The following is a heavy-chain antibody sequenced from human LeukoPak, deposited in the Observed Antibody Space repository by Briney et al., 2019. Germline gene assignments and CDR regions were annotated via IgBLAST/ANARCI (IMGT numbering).Heavy chain of an antibody. J-gene: IGHJ6*03. D-gene: IGHD2-15*01. CDR2: IGGST. Sequence: ASVKVSCKASGYTFSNYYIHWVRQAPGQGLEWMGIIGGSTNYAQKFQGRVTMTRNTSISTAYMELSSLRSEDTAVYYCARGLRYCSGGRCYFSPPYYYYMDVWGKGTTVTISS. V-gene: IGHV1-46*01. CDR1: GYTFSNYY. CDR3: ARGLRYCSGGRCYFSPPYYYYMDV.